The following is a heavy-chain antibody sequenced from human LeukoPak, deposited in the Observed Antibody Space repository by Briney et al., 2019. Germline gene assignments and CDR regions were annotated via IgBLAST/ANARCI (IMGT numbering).Heavy chain of an antibody. CDR2: ITSSGTYI. Sequence: GGSLRLSCAAYGFSFNSLSMNWVRQAPGRGLEWVSYITSSGTYIYYAASVRGRFTIYRDNARNSLYLQMDSLTAEDTAIYYCARVFDVDDFSATGYSDYWGQGVLVTVSS. J-gene: IGHJ4*02. D-gene: IGHD2/OR15-2a*01. V-gene: IGHV3-21*06. CDR3: ARVFDVDDFSATGYSDY. CDR1: GFSFNSLS.